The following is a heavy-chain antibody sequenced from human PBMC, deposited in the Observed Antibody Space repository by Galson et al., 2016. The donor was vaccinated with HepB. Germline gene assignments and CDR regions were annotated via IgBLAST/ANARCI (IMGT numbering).Heavy chain of an antibody. D-gene: IGHD1-26*01. CDR1: GYNFGTYF. CDR2: IYPGDSDT. Sequence: QSGAEGKKRGESLKISCEGSGYNFGTYFIAWVRQMPGKGLEWMGIIYPGDSDTVYSPSFRGQVTFSVDKSISTAYVQWSSLKASDTAMYYCAFPLSGTYKSGLHVWGQGTMVTVSS. CDR3: AFPLSGTYKSGLHV. J-gene: IGHJ3*01. V-gene: IGHV5-51*01.